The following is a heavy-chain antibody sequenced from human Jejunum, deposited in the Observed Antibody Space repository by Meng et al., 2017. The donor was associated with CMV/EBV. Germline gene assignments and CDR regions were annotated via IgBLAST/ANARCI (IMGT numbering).Heavy chain of an antibody. D-gene: IGHD5-24*01. Sequence: CSVSGDSISCDGYYCNWIRQLPGKGLEWIGFIHPSGSTHYNPSLKSRVSISSDTSKSQFSLSLSSVNVADTAVYYCTRGRDAYKVGLWGQGTLVTVSS. J-gene: IGHJ1*01. CDR1: GDSISCDGYY. CDR3: TRGRDAYKVGL. V-gene: IGHV4-31*03. CDR2: IHPSGST.